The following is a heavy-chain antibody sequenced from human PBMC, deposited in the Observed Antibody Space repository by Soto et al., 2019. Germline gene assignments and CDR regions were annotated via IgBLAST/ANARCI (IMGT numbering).Heavy chain of an antibody. Sequence: QVQLVQSGAEVKKPGASVKVSCKASGYTFTSYDINWVRQATGQGLEWMGWMNANSGNTGYAQKCRGRVTMTRNSYISTAYMELSSLRSEDTAVYYCARDLEARDYYYYRMDVWGQGTTVTVSS. CDR3: ARDLEARDYYYYRMDV. CDR2: MNANSGNT. D-gene: IGHD6-6*01. CDR1: GYTFTSYD. V-gene: IGHV1-8*01. J-gene: IGHJ6*02.